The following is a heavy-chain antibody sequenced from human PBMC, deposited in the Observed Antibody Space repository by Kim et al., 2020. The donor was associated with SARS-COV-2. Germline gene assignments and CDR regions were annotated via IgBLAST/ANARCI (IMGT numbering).Heavy chain of an antibody. V-gene: IGHV4-39*01. J-gene: IGHJ4*02. Sequence: PSRKSRVTISVDTSKIQFSLKLSSVTAADTAVYYCARQNYYDSSGPFFDYWGQGTLVTVSS. D-gene: IGHD3-22*01. CDR3: ARQNYYDSSGPFFDY.